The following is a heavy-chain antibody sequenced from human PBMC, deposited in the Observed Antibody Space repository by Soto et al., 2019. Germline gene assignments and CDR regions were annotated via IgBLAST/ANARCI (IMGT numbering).Heavy chain of an antibody. CDR1: GGTFSSYA. CDR3: ARSGMAQIRDYYYGMDV. J-gene: IGHJ6*02. V-gene: IGHV1-69*13. CDR2: IIPIFGTA. D-gene: IGHD1-26*01. Sequence: SVKVSCKASGGTFSSYAISWVRQAPGQGLEWMGGIIPIFGTANYAQKFQGRVTITADESTSTAYMELSSLRSEDTAVYYCARSGMAQIRDYYYGMDVWGQGTTVTVSS.